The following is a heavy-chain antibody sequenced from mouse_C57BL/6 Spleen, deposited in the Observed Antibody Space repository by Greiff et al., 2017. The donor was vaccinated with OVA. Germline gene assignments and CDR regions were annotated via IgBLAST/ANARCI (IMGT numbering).Heavy chain of an antibody. J-gene: IGHJ4*01. CDR2: IDPENGDT. CDR1: GFNIKDDY. D-gene: IGHD2-2*01. CDR3: TTLGPDGYDGTSYAMDY. Sequence: EVQLQQSGAELVRPGASVKLSCTASGFNIKDDYMHWVKQRPEQGLEWIGWIDPENGDTEYASKFQGKATITADTSSNTAYLQLSSLTSEDTAVYYCTTLGPDGYDGTSYAMDYWGQGTSVTVSS. V-gene: IGHV14-4*01.